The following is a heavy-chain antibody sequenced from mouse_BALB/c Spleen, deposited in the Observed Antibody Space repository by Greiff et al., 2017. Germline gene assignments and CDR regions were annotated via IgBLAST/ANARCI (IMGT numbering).Heavy chain of an antibody. CDR2: IDPETGGT. J-gene: IGHJ3*01. Sequence: QVQLQQSGAELVRPGASVTLSCKASGYTFTDYEMHWVKQTPVHGLEWIGAIDPETGGTAYNQKFKGKATLTADKSSSTAYMELRSLTSEDSAVYYCTRSGNSWFAYWGQGTLVTVSA. V-gene: IGHV1-15*01. CDR3: TRSGNSWFAY. D-gene: IGHD2-1*01. CDR1: GYTFTDYE.